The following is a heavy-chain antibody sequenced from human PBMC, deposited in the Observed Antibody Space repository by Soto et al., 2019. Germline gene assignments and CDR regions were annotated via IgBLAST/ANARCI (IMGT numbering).Heavy chain of an antibody. CDR3: ARGDPGIAAGDAFDI. Sequence: QVQLVQSGAEVKKPGASVKVSCKASGYTFTSYAMHWVRQAPGQRLEWMGWINAGNGNTKYSQKFQGRVTITRDTSASTAYMELSSLRSEDTAVYYCARGDPGIAAGDAFDIWGQGTMVTVSS. CDR2: INAGNGNT. J-gene: IGHJ3*02. D-gene: IGHD6-13*01. CDR1: GYTFTSYA. V-gene: IGHV1-3*01.